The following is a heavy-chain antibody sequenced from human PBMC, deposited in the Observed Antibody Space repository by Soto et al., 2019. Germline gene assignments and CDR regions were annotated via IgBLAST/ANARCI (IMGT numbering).Heavy chain of an antibody. D-gene: IGHD6-6*01. V-gene: IGHV3-43*01. J-gene: IGHJ6*02. CDR1: GFTFDDYT. CDR3: AKDMRYSSSSDYYYYYGMDV. CDR2: ISWDGGST. Sequence: EVQLVESGGVVVQPGGSLRLSCAASGFTFDDYTMHWVRQAPGKGLEWVSLISWDGGSTYYADSVKGRFTISRDNSKNSLYLQMNSLRTEDTALYYCAKDMRYSSSSDYYYYYGMDVWGQGTTVTVSS.